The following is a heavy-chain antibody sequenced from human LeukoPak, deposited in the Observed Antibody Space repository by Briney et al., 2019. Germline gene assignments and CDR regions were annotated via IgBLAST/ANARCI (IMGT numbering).Heavy chain of an antibody. Sequence: GRSLRLSCPASGFTFSSYGMHWVRQAPGKGLEWVAVIWYDGSNKYYADSVKGRFTISRDNSKNTLYLQMNSLRAEDTAVYYCARDQRPSIAVAGYWGQGTLVTVSS. CDR2: IWYDGSNK. CDR3: ARDQRPSIAVAGY. CDR1: GFTFSSYG. D-gene: IGHD6-19*01. V-gene: IGHV3-33*01. J-gene: IGHJ4*02.